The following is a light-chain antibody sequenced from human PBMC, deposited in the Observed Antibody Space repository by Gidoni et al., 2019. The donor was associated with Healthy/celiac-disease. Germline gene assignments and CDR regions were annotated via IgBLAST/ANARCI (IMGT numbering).Light chain of an antibody. V-gene: IGKV3-15*01. CDR1: QSVSSN. J-gene: IGKJ3*01. CDR3: QQYNNWPGG. Sequence: EIVMTQSPATLSVSPGERATLSCRASQSVSSNLAWYQQKPGQAPRLLIYGASTRATGIPARFSGSGSGTEFTLTISSLQSEDFAVYYCQQYNNWPGGFGPXTKVDIK. CDR2: GAS.